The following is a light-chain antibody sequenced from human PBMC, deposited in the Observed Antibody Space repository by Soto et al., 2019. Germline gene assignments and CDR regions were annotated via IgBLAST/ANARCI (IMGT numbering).Light chain of an antibody. J-gene: IGLJ1*01. CDR3: TSYTSSSTLV. Sequence: QSALTQPASVSGSPGQSITISCTGTSSDIGGYNYVSWYQQHPGKAPKLMFYDVSNRPSGVSKRFSGSKSGNTASLTISGLQAEDEAYYYCTSYTSSSTLVFGTGTKLTVL. CDR2: DVS. CDR1: SSDIGGYNY. V-gene: IGLV2-14*01.